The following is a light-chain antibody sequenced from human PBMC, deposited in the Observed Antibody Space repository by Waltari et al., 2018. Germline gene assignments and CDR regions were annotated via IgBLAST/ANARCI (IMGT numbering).Light chain of an antibody. CDR1: SSNIGSNY. CDR2: PNN. CDR3: AAWDDSLSAMV. J-gene: IGLJ2*01. Sequence: QSVLTQPPSASGTPGQRVTISCSGSSSNIGSNYAYWYQQLPGTAPKLLIYPNNRRPSWVPVRFSDSKSGTAASLVIRGLRSEDEADYYCAAWDDSLSAMVFGGGTKLTVL. V-gene: IGLV1-47*02.